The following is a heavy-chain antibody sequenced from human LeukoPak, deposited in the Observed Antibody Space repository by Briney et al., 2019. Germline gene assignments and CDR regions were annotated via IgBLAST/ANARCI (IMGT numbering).Heavy chain of an antibody. D-gene: IGHD4-17*01. CDR1: GFTVSSNY. CDR3: VRGAYGDYTLFDY. Sequence: PGGSLRLSCAASGFTVSSNYMSWVRPAAGKGLEWGSVIYSGGSTYYADSVKGRFTISRDNSKNTLYLQMNSLRAEDTAVYYCVRGAYGDYTLFDYWGQGTLVTVSS. V-gene: IGHV3-53*01. CDR2: IYSGGST. J-gene: IGHJ4*02.